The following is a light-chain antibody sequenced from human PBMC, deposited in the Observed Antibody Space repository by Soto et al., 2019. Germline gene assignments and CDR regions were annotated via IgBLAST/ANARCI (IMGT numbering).Light chain of an antibody. CDR1: QGIRSD. V-gene: IGKV1-6*01. J-gene: IGKJ1*01. CDR3: LQDYNFPWA. Sequence: IQMTQSPSSLSASVGDRVTISCRASQGIRSDLAWYQQQPGKVPKLLIYGASKLESGVPSRFSGSGFGTDFTLTISSLQPEDFATYYCLQDYNFPWAFGQGTKVEIK. CDR2: GAS.